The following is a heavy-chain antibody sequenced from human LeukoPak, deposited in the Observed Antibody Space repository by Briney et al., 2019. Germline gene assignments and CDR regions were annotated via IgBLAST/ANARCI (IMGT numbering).Heavy chain of an antibody. Sequence: GGSLRLSCAASGFTFSSYSMNWVRQAPGKGLEWVSYISSSSSTIYYADSVKGRFTISRDNAKNSLYLQMNSLRAEDTALYYCAKDMEDHCSSTSRYGRSDAFDTWGQGTMVTVSS. CDR3: AKDMEDHCSSTSRYGRSDAFDT. J-gene: IGHJ3*02. CDR1: GFTFSSYS. V-gene: IGHV3-48*04. CDR2: ISSSSSTI. D-gene: IGHD2-2*01.